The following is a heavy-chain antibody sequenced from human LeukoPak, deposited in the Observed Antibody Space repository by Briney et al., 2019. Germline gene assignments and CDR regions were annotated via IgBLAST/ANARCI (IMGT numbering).Heavy chain of an antibody. J-gene: IGHJ5*02. CDR2: IYYSGCT. V-gene: IGHV4-59*01. Sequence: SETLSLTCTVSGGSISSYYWSWIRQPPGKGLECIGYIYYSGCTNYNPSLKSRVTISVDTSKNQFSLNLSSVTAADTAVYYCARVITMVRGVIITRWFDPWGQGTLVTVSS. CDR3: ARVITMVRGVIITRWFDP. CDR1: GGSISSYY. D-gene: IGHD3-10*01.